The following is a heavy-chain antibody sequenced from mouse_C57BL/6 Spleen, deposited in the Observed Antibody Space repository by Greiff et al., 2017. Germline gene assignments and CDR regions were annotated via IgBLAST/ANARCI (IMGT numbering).Heavy chain of an antibody. CDR2: IRSKSSNYAT. CDR3: VRDGDYGSSYWYFDV. D-gene: IGHD1-1*01. J-gene: IGHJ1*03. V-gene: IGHV10-3*01. Sequence: DVMLVESGGGLVQPKGSLKLSCAASGFTFNTYAMHWVRQAPGKGLEWVARIRSKSSNYATYYADSVKDRFTISRDDSQSMLYLQMNNLKTEDTAMYYCVRDGDYGSSYWYFDVWGTGTTVTVSS. CDR1: GFTFNTYA.